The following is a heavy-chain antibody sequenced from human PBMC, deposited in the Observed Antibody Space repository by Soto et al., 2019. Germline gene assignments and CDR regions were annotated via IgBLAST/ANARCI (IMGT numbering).Heavy chain of an antibody. V-gene: IGHV3-30*18. J-gene: IGHJ6*02. D-gene: IGHD6-25*01. CDR1: GFTFSSYG. Sequence: QVQLVESGGGVVQPGRSLRLSCAASGFTFSSYGMHWVRQAPGKGLEWVAVISYDGSNKYYADSVEGRFTTSRDNSKNTLYLQMNSLRAEDTAVYYCAKDRRPNYYYGMDVWGQGTTVTVSS. CDR2: ISYDGSNK. CDR3: AKDRRPNYYYGMDV.